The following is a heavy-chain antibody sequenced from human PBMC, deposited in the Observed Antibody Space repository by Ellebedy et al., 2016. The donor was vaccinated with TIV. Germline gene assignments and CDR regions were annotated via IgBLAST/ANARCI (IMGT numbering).Heavy chain of an antibody. J-gene: IGHJ4*02. Sequence: SETLSLTCTVSGGSISSYYWSWIRQPPGKGLEWIGYIYYSGSTNYNPSLKSRVTISVDTSKNQFSLKLSSVTAADTAVYYCARGYDILTGWDYWGQGTLVTVSS. CDR3: ARGYDILTGWDY. V-gene: IGHV4-59*08. CDR1: GGSISSYY. CDR2: IYYSGST. D-gene: IGHD3-9*01.